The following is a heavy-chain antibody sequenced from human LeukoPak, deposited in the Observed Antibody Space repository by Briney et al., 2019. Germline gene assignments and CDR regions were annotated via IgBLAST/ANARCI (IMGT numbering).Heavy chain of an antibody. CDR2: IRYDGSIK. D-gene: IGHD5-12*01. Sequence: PGGSLRLSCAASGFTFSNYGMHWVRQAPGRGLEWVAFIRYDGSIKYYADSVKGRFTISRDNSKNTLYLQMNSLKTEDTAVYYCTTDPDSRYSEIDYWGQGTLVTVSS. CDR3: TTDPDSRYSEIDY. J-gene: IGHJ4*02. V-gene: IGHV3-30*02. CDR1: GFTFSNYG.